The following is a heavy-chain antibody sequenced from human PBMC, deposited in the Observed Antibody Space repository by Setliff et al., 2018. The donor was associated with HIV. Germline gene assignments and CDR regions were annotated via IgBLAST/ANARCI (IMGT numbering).Heavy chain of an antibody. CDR2: IYYSGST. CDR3: ARLTTTYYYDSSGRVFDV. V-gene: IGHV4-59*12. J-gene: IGHJ4*02. D-gene: IGHD3-22*01. CDR1: GGSISSCY. Sequence: SETLSLTCTVSGGSISSCYWSWIRQPPGKGLEWIGYIYYSGSTNYNPSLKSRVTISVDTSKNQFSLKLSSVTAADTAVFYCARLTTTYYYDSSGRVFDVWGQGALVTVSS.